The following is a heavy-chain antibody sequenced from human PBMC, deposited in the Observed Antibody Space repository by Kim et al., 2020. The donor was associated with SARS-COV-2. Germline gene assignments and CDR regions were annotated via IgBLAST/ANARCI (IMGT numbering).Heavy chain of an antibody. CDR3: ARDRGGRDGYHFDY. V-gene: IGHV4-4*02. Sequence: SETLSLTCAVSGGSISSSNWWSWVRQPPGKGLEWIGEIYHSGSTNYNPSLKSRVTISVDKSKNQFSLKLSSVTAADTAVYYCARDRGGRDGYHFDYWGQGTLVTVSS. J-gene: IGHJ4*02. CDR1: GGSISSSNW. CDR2: IYHSGST. D-gene: IGHD3-10*01.